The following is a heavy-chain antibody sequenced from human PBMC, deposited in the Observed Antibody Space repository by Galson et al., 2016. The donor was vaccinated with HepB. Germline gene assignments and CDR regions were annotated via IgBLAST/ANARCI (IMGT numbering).Heavy chain of an antibody. Sequence: ETLSLTCGVSGDSISSHDWWSWVRQPPGKGLEWIGEIYHSGGTNYNPSLKSRVSISVDKSRNHFSLNLNSMTAADTAVYHCARGGAATVTYGEGYFDYWGQGILVTVSS. CDR2: IYHSGGT. CDR1: GDSISSHDW. V-gene: IGHV4-4*02. D-gene: IGHD4-17*01. J-gene: IGHJ4*02. CDR3: ARGGAATVTYGEGYFDY.